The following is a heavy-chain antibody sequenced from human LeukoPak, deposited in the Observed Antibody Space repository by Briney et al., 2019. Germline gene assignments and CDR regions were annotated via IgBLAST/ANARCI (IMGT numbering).Heavy chain of an antibody. V-gene: IGHV3-23*01. CDR3: AKDGYYDSSGYSDY. Sequence: GGSLRLSCAASGFTFSSYAMSWVRQAPGKGLEWVSAISGSGGSTYYADSVKGRFTISRDNSKNTLYLQMNSLRAEDTAVYYCAKDGYYDSSGYSDYWGQGTLDTVSS. D-gene: IGHD3-22*01. CDR1: GFTFSSYA. CDR2: ISGSGGST. J-gene: IGHJ4*02.